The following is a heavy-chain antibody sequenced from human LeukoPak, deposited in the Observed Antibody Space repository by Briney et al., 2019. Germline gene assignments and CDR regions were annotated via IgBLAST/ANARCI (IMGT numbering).Heavy chain of an antibody. CDR1: GGSFSGYY. CDR2: INHSGST. CDR3: ARGRGSSGSSYDAFDI. D-gene: IGHD3-22*01. V-gene: IGHV4-34*01. Sequence: SETLSLTCAVYGGSFSGYYWSWIRQPPGKGLEWIGEINHSGSTNYNPSLKSRVTISVDTSKNQFSLKLSSVTAADTAVYYCARGRGSSGSSYDAFDIWGQGTMVTVSS. J-gene: IGHJ3*02.